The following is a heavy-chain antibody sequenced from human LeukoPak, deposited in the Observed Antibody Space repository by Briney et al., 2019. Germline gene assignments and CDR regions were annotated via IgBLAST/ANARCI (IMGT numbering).Heavy chain of an antibody. D-gene: IGHD6-19*01. J-gene: IGHJ6*02. CDR1: GYTFTSYD. CDR3: ARGAPNEYSSGWYAAPLYYYYYYGMDV. CDR2: MNPNSGNT. V-gene: IGHV1-8*01. Sequence: GASVKVSCKASGYTFTSYDINWVRQATGQGLEWMGWMNPNSGNTGYAQKFQGRVTMTRNTSISTAYMELSSLRSEDTAVYYCARGAPNEYSSGWYAAPLYYYYYYGMDVWGQGTTVTVSS.